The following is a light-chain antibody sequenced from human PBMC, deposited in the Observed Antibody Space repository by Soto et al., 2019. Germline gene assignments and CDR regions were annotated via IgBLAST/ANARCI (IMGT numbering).Light chain of an antibody. V-gene: IGKV3-15*01. Sequence: EIVMTQSPATLSVSPGERATLSCRASQSVSSNLAWYQQKPGQAPRLLIYGASTRATGIPARFSGSGSGTEFTLTISSLQSEDFAVYYCQQYENWPRAFGQGTKVEI. CDR1: QSVSSN. CDR3: QQYENWPRA. J-gene: IGKJ1*01. CDR2: GAS.